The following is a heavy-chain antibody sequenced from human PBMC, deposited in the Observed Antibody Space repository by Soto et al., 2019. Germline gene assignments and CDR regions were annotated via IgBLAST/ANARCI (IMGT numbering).Heavy chain of an antibody. V-gene: IGHV4-30-4*01. CDR3: ARGQPLYYDFWSGSTNYYGMDV. J-gene: IGHJ6*02. CDR1: GGSISSGDYY. CDR2: IYYSGST. D-gene: IGHD3-3*01. Sequence: SETLSLTCTVSGGSISSGDYYWSWIRQPPRKGLEWIGYIYYSGSTYYNPSLKSRVNISVDTSKNQFSLKLISVTAADTAVYYCARGQPLYYDFWSGSTNYYGMDVWGQGTTVTVSS.